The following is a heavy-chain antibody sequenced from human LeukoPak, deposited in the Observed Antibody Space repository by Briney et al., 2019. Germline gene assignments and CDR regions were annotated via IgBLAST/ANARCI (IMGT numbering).Heavy chain of an antibody. D-gene: IGHD6-19*01. CDR2: ISSSGSTI. J-gene: IGHJ4*02. Sequence: GGSLRLSCAASGFTFSDYYMSWIRQAPGKGLEWVSYISSSGSTIYYADSVKGRFTISRDNAKNSLYLQMNSLRAEDTAVYYCAKEEQWLVRHFYFDYWGQGTLVTVSS. V-gene: IGHV3-11*04. CDR3: AKEEQWLVRHFYFDY. CDR1: GFTFSDYY.